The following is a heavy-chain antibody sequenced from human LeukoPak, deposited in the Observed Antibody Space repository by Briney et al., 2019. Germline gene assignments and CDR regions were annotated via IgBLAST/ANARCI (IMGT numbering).Heavy chain of an antibody. V-gene: IGHV4-30-2*01. CDR2: ILHSGST. CDR1: GVSITSDTYC. D-gene: IGHD3-3*01. CDR3: ARTRDFWSGYFDY. Sequence: SQTLSLTCAVSGVSITSDTYCWSWIRQPPGKGLEWIGYILHSGSTYYNPSLKSRVTISIDTSKSQFSLKLSSVTAADTAVYYCARTRDFWSGYFDYWDQGTLVTVSS. J-gene: IGHJ4*02.